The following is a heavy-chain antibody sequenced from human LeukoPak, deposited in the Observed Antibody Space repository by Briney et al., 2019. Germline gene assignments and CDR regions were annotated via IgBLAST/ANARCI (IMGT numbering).Heavy chain of an antibody. CDR1: GFTFDDYA. CDR3: AKDISPIVGATHAFDI. CDR2: ISWNSGSI. V-gene: IGHV3-9*03. Sequence: GGSLRLSCAASGFTFDDYAMHWVRQAPGKGLEWVSGISWNSGSIGYADSVKGRFTISRDNAKNSLYLQMNSLRAEDMALYYCAKDISPIVGATHAFDIWGQGTMVTVSS. J-gene: IGHJ3*02. D-gene: IGHD1-26*01.